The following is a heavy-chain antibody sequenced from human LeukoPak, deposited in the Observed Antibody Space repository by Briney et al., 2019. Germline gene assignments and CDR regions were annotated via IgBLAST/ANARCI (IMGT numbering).Heavy chain of an antibody. D-gene: IGHD3-10*01. Sequence: GASVKVSCKASGYTFTSYGISWVRQAPGQGLEWMGWISAYNGNTNYAQKPQGRVTMTTDTSTSTAYMELRSLRSDDTAVYYCARDRIGKLTYPMVRGVIIRTPDYWGQGTLVTVSS. CDR2: ISAYNGNT. V-gene: IGHV1-18*01. CDR1: GYTFTSYG. J-gene: IGHJ4*02. CDR3: ARDRIGKLTYPMVRGVIIRTPDY.